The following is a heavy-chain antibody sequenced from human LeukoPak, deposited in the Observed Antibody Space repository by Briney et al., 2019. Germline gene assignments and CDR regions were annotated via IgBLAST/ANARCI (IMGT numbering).Heavy chain of an antibody. V-gene: IGHV4-38-2*02. J-gene: IGHJ4*02. D-gene: IGHD6-6*01. Sequence: PSETLSLTCTVSGYSISSGYYWGWIRQPPGKGLEWIGSIYHSGSTYYNPSLKSRVTISVDTSKNQFSLKLSSVTAAGTAVYYCARVVEYSSSWADYWGQGTLVTVSS. CDR3: ARVVEYSSSWADY. CDR1: GYSISSGYY. CDR2: IYHSGST.